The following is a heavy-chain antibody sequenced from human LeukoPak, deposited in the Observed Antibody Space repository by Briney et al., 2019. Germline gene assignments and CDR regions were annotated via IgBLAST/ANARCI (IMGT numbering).Heavy chain of an antibody. D-gene: IGHD3-9*01. V-gene: IGHV1-69*05. CDR1: GGTFSSYA. CDR2: IIPIFGTA. Sequence: GSSVKVSCKASGGTFSSYAISWVRQAPGQGLERMGGIIPIFGTANYAQKFQGRVTITTDESTSTAYMELSSLRSEDTAVYYCARALTYYDILTGYYKESNFDYWGQGTLVTVSS. J-gene: IGHJ4*02. CDR3: ARALTYYDILTGYYKESNFDY.